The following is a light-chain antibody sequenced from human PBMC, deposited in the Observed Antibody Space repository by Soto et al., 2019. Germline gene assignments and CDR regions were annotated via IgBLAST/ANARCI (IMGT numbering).Light chain of an antibody. CDR3: AAWDDSLNGLV. V-gene: IGLV1-44*01. J-gene: IGLJ2*01. CDR1: SSNIGSNP. CDR2: SNN. Sequence: QSVLTQPPSASGTPGQRVTISCSGSSSNIGSNPVNWYQQLPGTAPKLLMYSNNQRPSGVPDRFSGSKSGTSASLAISGLQSEDEAEFYCAAWDDSLNGLVFGGGTKVTVL.